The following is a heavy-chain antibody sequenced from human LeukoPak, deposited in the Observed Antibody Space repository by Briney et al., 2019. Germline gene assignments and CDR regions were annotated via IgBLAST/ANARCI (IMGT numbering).Heavy chain of an antibody. J-gene: IGHJ4*02. Sequence: SETLSLTCTVSGGSISSYYWSWIRQPPGKGLEWIGYIYTSGSTNYNPSLKSRVTMSVDTSKNQFSLKLSSVTAADTAVYYCATAYYYDSSGYSLDYWGQGTLVTVSS. CDR1: GGSISSYY. CDR3: ATAYYYDSSGYSLDY. D-gene: IGHD3-22*01. V-gene: IGHV4-4*09. CDR2: IYTSGST.